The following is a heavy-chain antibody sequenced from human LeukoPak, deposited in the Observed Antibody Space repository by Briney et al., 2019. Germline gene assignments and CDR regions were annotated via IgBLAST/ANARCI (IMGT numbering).Heavy chain of an antibody. CDR2: IKQDGSEK. J-gene: IGHJ4*02. D-gene: IGHD3-10*01. Sequence: GGSLRLSCAASGLTFYTYAMSWVRQAPGKGLEWVANIKQDGSEKYYVDSVKGRFTISRDNAKNSLYLQMNSLRAEDTAVYYRARDQPVLLWFGEFLYYFDYWGQGTLVTVSS. CDR1: GLTFYTYA. CDR3: ARDQPVLLWFGEFLYYFDY. V-gene: IGHV3-7*01.